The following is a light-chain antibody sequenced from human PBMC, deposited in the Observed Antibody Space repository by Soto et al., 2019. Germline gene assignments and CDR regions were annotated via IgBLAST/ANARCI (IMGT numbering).Light chain of an antibody. V-gene: IGLV2-14*01. CDR2: EVS. J-gene: IGLJ1*01. CDR3: TSYTGSSTIG. CDR1: SSDVGGYNY. Sequence: QSVLNQPASVSGSPGPSITISCTGTSSDVGGYNYVSWYQQHPGKAPKLMIYEVSNRPSGVSNRFSCSKSGYTASLTISGLQAEDEAHYYCTSYTGSSTIGFGTVTKVTVL.